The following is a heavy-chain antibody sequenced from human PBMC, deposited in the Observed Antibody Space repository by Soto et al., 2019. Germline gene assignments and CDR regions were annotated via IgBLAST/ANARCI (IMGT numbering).Heavy chain of an antibody. CDR2: IYTSGST. Sequence: QVQLQESGPGLVKPSETLSLTCTVSGGSISSYYWSWIRQPAGKGLEWIGRIYTSGSTNYNPSLKSRVTMSVDTAKNQFSQKLSSVTAADTAVYYCARDLPYYYDSSGEYYYGMDVWGQGTTVTVSS. V-gene: IGHV4-4*07. J-gene: IGHJ6*02. CDR1: GGSISSYY. D-gene: IGHD3-22*01. CDR3: ARDLPYYYDSSGEYYYGMDV.